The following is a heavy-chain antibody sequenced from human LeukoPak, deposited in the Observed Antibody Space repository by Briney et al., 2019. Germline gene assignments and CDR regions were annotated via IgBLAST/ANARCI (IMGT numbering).Heavy chain of an antibody. Sequence: GGSLRLSCAASGFTFSSYSMNWVRQAPGKGLEWVSSISSSSYIYYADSVKGRFTISRDNAKNSLHLQMNSLRAEDTTVYYCASTTPYSSSLRARPRAWGQGTMVTVSS. J-gene: IGHJ3*01. V-gene: IGHV3-21*01. CDR1: GFTFSSYS. CDR2: ISSSSYI. CDR3: ASTTPYSSSLRARPRA. D-gene: IGHD6-6*01.